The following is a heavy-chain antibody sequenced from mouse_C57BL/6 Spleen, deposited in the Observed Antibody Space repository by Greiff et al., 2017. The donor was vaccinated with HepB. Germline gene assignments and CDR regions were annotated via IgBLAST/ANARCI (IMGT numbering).Heavy chain of an antibody. V-gene: IGHV3-6*01. CDR3: ARGRFLWYFDY. Sequence: DVKLQESGPGLVKPSQSLSLTCSVTGYSITSGYYWNWIRQFPGNKLEWMGYISYDGSNNYNPSLKNRISITRDTSKNQFFLKLNSVTTEYTATYYCARGRFLWYFDYWGQGTTLTVSS. CDR2: ISYDGSN. J-gene: IGHJ2*01. CDR1: GYSITSGYY.